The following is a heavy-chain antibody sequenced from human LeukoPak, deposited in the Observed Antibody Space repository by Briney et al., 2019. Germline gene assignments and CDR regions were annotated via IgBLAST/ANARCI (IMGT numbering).Heavy chain of an antibody. CDR2: INHSGST. Sequence: PSETLSLTCAVYGGSFSGYYWSWTRQPPGKGLEWIGEINHSGSTNYNPSLKSRVTISVDTSTNQSSLKLSSVTAADTAVYYCARHRYSYGYRYFDYWGQGTLVTVSS. CDR3: ARHRYSYGYRYFDY. J-gene: IGHJ4*02. D-gene: IGHD5-18*01. V-gene: IGHV4-34*01. CDR1: GGSFSGYY.